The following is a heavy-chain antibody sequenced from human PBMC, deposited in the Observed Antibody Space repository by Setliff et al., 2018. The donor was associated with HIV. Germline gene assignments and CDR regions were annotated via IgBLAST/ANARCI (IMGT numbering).Heavy chain of an antibody. CDR3: VRGPQWLVQKGRVYYFDY. J-gene: IGHJ4*02. D-gene: IGHD6-19*01. V-gene: IGHV4-30-4*08. Sequence: SETLSLTCTVSGGSVSTAGHYWGWIRQAPGKGLEWIGYIYYSGSAYYNPSLQRRVTISVDTSKNQVSLKLNSMTAADTAVYFCVRGPQWLVQKGRVYYFDYWGQGALVTVSS. CDR1: GGSVSTAGHY. CDR2: IYYSGSA.